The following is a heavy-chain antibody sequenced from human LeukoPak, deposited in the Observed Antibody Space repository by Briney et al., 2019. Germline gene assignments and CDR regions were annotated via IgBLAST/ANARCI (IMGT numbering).Heavy chain of an antibody. CDR1: GFTFSSYA. J-gene: IGHJ3*02. CDR2: IKSKTDGGTT. D-gene: IGHD6-6*01. Sequence: GGSLRLSCAASGFTFSSYALTWVRQVPGKGLEWVGRIKSKTDGGTTDYAAPVKGRFTISRDDSKNTLYLQMNSLKTEDTAVYYCTTPSGSSGYIWGQGTMVTVSS. CDR3: TTPSGSSGYI. V-gene: IGHV3-15*01.